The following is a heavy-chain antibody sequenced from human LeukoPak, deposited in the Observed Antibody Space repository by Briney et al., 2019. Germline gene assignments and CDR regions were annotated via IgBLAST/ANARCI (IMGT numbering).Heavy chain of an antibody. J-gene: IGHJ4*02. CDR1: GFTFSSYA. Sequence: GGSLRLSCAVPGFTFSSYAMSWVRQAPGKGLEWVSAISGSGGSTYYADSVKGRFTISRDNSKNTLYLQMNSLRAEDTAVYYCAKVVGTPYYFDYWGQGTLVTVSS. CDR3: AKVVGTPYYFDY. CDR2: ISGSGGST. D-gene: IGHD2-21*02. V-gene: IGHV3-23*01.